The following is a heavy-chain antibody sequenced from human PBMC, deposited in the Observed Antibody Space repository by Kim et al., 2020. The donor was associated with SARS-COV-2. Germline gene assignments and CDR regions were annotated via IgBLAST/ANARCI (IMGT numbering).Heavy chain of an antibody. J-gene: IGHJ4*02. CDR3: ARDAGLPRYCSSTSCYRRRWYFDY. D-gene: IGHD2-2*01. V-gene: IGHV3-21*01. CDR1: GFTFSSYS. CDR2: ISSSSSYI. Sequence: GGSLRLSCAASGFTFSSYSMNWVRQAPGKGLEWVSSISSSSSYIYYADSVKGRFTISRDNAKNSLYLQMNSLRAEDTAVYYCARDAGLPRYCSSTSCYRRRWYFDYWGQGTLVTVSS.